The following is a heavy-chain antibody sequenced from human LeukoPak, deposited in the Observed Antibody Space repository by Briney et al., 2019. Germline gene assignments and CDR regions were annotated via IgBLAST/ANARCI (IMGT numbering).Heavy chain of an antibody. V-gene: IGHV3-73*01. Sequence: GGSLRLSCAASGFTFSDYYMSWIRQASGKGLEWVGRIRSKANSYATAYAASVKGRFTISRDDSKNTAYLQMNSLKTEDTAVYYCTREGVYDSSGYHDYWGQGTLVTVSS. CDR1: GFTFSDYY. CDR2: IRSKANSYAT. J-gene: IGHJ4*02. CDR3: TREGVYDSSGYHDY. D-gene: IGHD3-22*01.